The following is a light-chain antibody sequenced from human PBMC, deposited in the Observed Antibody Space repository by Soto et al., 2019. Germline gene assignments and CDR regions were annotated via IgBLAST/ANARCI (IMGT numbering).Light chain of an antibody. J-gene: IGKJ4*01. V-gene: IGKV1-5*03. CDR3: QQYEAYPLT. Sequence: DIQLTQSPSTLSASVGDRATITCRASQSISSWLAWYQQKPGKAPKLLVYKASCLESGVPSRFSGSGSGTEFTLTISTLQPDDFATYYCQQYEAYPLTFGGGTKVEI. CDR1: QSISSW. CDR2: KAS.